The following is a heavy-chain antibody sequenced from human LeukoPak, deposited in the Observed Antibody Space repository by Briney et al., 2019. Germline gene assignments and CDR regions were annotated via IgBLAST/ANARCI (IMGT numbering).Heavy chain of an antibody. CDR1: GFTFSSYW. CDR2: INSDGSST. J-gene: IGHJ6*02. V-gene: IGHV3-74*01. Sequence: AGGSLRLSCAASGFTFSSYWMHWVRQAPGKGLVWVSRINSDGSSTSYADSVKGRFTISRDNAKNTLYLQMNSLRAEDTAVYYCARNSRDYYYYGMDVWGQGTTVTVSS. CDR3: ARNSRDYYYYGMDV.